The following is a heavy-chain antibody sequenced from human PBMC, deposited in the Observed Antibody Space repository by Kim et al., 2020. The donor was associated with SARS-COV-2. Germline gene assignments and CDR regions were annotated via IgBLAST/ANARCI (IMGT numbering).Heavy chain of an antibody. J-gene: IGHJ6*02. CDR2: IYYSGST. CDR1: GGSISSSSYY. Sequence: SETLSLTCTVSGGSISSSSYYWGWIRQPPGKGLEWIGSIYYSGSTYYNPSLKSRVTISVDTSKNQFSLKLSSVTAADTAVYYCASRPFTPHIYYYYGMDVWGQGTTVTVSS. CDR3: ASRPFTPHIYYYYGMDV. V-gene: IGHV4-39*07. D-gene: IGHD2-21*01.